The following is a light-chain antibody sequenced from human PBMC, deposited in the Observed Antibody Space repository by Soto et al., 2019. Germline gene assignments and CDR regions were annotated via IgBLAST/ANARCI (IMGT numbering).Light chain of an antibody. CDR3: CAYAGSYTRYV. CDR1: SSDVGAFDY. Sequence: QSVLTQPPSASGSPGQSVTISCTGTSSDVGAFDYVSWYQQHPGKAPKVMIYDVSKRPSGVPDRFSGSKSGNTASLTVSGLQAEDEDDYYCCAYAGSYTRYVFGTGTKLTVL. CDR2: DVS. J-gene: IGLJ1*01. V-gene: IGLV2-8*01.